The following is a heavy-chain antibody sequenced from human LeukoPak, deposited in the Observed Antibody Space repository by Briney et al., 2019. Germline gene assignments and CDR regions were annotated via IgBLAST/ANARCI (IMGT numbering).Heavy chain of an antibody. J-gene: IGHJ5*02. CDR1: GFTFSDYW. D-gene: IGHD3-22*01. V-gene: IGHV3-74*01. CDR3: AREGLPYYESSGSYVWFDP. Sequence: PGGSQRLSCAASGFTFSDYWMHWVRQVPGKGLVWVSRINSDGTSTVYADSVKGRFPVSRNNAKNMVYLEMDSLRAEDTAVYFCAREGLPYYESSGSYVWFDPWGQGTLVTVSS. CDR2: INSDGTST.